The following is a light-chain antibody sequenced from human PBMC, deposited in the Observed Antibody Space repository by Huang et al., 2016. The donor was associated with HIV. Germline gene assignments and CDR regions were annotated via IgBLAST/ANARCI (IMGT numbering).Light chain of an antibody. CDR3: QQSYSTPIT. CDR1: QSISIY. V-gene: IGKV1-39*01. Sequence: DIQMTKSPSSLSAFVGDRVTITCRDSQSISIYLHWYQQKPGKAPKMRIYGASTLESGVPSRFRGSGSGTDFTLTISSLQREDFATYYCQQSYSTPITFGRGTRLEIK. CDR2: GAS. J-gene: IGKJ5*01.